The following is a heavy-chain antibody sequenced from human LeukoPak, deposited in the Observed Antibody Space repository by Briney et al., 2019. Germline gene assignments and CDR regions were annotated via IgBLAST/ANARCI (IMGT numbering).Heavy chain of an antibody. V-gene: IGHV3-23*01. CDR3: ARVRYSGSYLFDY. J-gene: IGHJ4*02. D-gene: IGHD1-26*01. CDR2: ISGSGGST. Sequence: GGSLRLSCAASGFTFSSYAMSWVRQAPGKGLEWVSAISGSGGSTYYADSVKGRFTISRDNSKNTLYLQMNSLRAEDTAVYYCARVRYSGSYLFDYWGQGTLVTVSS. CDR1: GFTFSSYA.